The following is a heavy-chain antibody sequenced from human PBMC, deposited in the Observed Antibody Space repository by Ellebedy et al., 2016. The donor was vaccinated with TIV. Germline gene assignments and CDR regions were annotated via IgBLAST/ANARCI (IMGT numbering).Heavy chain of an antibody. CDR2: INRRGGT. J-gene: IGHJ4*02. CDR3: AGQTGLWFGELFTLDY. V-gene: IGHV4-34*01. Sequence: MPSETLSLTCAVYGGSFSGYYWSWIRQSPGKGLEWIGEINRRGGTSSNPSLKGRVTISQDKSTSQFSLTLSSVTAADTAVYYCAGQTGLWFGELFTLDYWGQGTLVTVSS. D-gene: IGHD3-10*01. CDR1: GGSFSGYY.